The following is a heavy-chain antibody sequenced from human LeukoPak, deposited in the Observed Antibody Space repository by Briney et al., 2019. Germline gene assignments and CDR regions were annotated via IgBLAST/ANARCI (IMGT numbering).Heavy chain of an antibody. CDR1: GFTFSSYG. D-gene: IGHD6-6*01. Sequence: PGRSLRLSCAASGFTFSSYGMHWVRQAPGKGLEWVAVIWYDGSNKYYADSVKGRFTISRDNSKNTLYLQMNSLRAEDTAVYYCARVGSSKSSIDYWGQGTLVTVSS. CDR2: IWYDGSNK. CDR3: ARVGSSKSSIDY. V-gene: IGHV3-33*01. J-gene: IGHJ4*02.